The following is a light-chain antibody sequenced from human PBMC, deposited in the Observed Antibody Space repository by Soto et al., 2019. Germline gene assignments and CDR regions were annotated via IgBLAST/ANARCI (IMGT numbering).Light chain of an antibody. CDR1: QSISSW. CDR2: KAS. V-gene: IGKV1-5*03. J-gene: IGKJ2*01. CDR3: QQYNSYPDT. Sequence: DIQMTQSPSTLSASVGDRVTITCRASQSISSWLAWYQQKPGKAPKLLIYKASSLEIGVPSRFSGSGSGTEFTLTISSLQPDDFATYYCQQYNSYPDTFGQGTKLEIK.